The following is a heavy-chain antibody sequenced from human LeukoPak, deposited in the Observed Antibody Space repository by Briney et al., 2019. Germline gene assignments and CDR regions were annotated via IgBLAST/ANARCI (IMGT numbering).Heavy chain of an antibody. J-gene: IGHJ4*02. D-gene: IGHD4-23*01. CDR1: GYTFTAYF. V-gene: IGHV1-2*02. Sequence: PSVTVSCKASGYTFTAYFIHWVRQAPGQGLEWMGWINPDSGGTNYAQRFQGRVTMTRDTSISTAYMELSRLTSDDTAIYYCAEGLGDNDNYWGQGTLVTVSS. CDR3: AEGLGDNDNY. CDR2: INPDSGGT.